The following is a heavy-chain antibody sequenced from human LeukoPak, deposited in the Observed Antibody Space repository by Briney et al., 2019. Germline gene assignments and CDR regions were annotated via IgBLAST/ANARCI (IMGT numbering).Heavy chain of an antibody. D-gene: IGHD3-22*01. CDR3: ARANTYYYDSSGYYYYYGMDV. Sequence: PLETLSLTCAVYGGSFSGYYWSWIRQSPGKGLEWIGEINHSGSTNYNPSLKSRVTISVDTSKNQFSLKLSSVTAADTAVYYCARANTYYYDSSGYYYYYGMDVWGQGTTVTVSS. J-gene: IGHJ6*02. CDR1: GGSFSGYY. V-gene: IGHV4-34*01. CDR2: INHSGST.